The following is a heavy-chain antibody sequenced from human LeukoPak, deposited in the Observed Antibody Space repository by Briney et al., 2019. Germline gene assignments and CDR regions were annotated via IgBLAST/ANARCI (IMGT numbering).Heavy chain of an antibody. CDR3: ATFMVRGVDGSDAFDI. Sequence: SETLSLTCTVSGGSISSGSYYWRWIRQPAGKGLEWIGRIYTSGSTNYNPSLKSRVTISLDTSKNQFSLKLSSVTAADTAVYYCATFMVRGVDGSDAFDIWGQGTMVTVSS. V-gene: IGHV4-61*02. CDR2: IYTSGST. J-gene: IGHJ3*02. CDR1: GGSISSGSYY. D-gene: IGHD3-10*01.